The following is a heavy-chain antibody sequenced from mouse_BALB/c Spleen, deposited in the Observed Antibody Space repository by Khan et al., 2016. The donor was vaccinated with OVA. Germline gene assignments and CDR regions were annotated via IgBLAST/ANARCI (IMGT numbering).Heavy chain of an antibody. D-gene: IGHD3-1*01. J-gene: IGHJ3*01. CDR1: GFTFRDYG. CDR2: ISSLAYNF. CDR3: ARGGTGGFAY. Sequence: EVELVESGGGLVQPGGSRKLSCAASGFTFRDYGMAWIRQGPGKGPEWITFISSLAYNFYYADTVTGRFTISREKAKSTRYLEMNSLRADDTAMYYCARGGTGGFAYWGQGTLVTVSA. V-gene: IGHV5-15*02.